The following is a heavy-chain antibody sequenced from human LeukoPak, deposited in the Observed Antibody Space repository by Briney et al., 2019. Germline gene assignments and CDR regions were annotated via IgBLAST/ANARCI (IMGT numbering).Heavy chain of an antibody. CDR3: ARGSVAAAGTS. J-gene: IGHJ5*02. CDR1: GGSFSGYY. CDR2: INHSGST. V-gene: IGHV4-34*01. Sequence: SETLSLTCAVYGGSFSGYYWSWIRQPPGKGLEWIGEINHSGSTNYNPSLKSRVTISVDTSKNQFSLKLSSVTAADTAVYYCARGSVAAAGTSWGQGTWSPSPQ. D-gene: IGHD6-13*01.